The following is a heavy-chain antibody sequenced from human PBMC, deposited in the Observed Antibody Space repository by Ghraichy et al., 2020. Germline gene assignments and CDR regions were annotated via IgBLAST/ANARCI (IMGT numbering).Heavy chain of an antibody. CDR3: ARVPDFWSGYEQDDYYYYMDV. CDR1: GGSISSYY. J-gene: IGHJ6*03. Sequence: SETLSLTCTVAGGSISSYYWSWIRQPPGKGLEWIGYIYYSGSTNYNPSLKSRVTISVDTSKNQFSLKLSSVTAADTAVYYCARVPDFWSGYEQDDYYYYMDVWGKGTTVTVSS. V-gene: IGHV4-59*01. CDR2: IYYSGST. D-gene: IGHD3-3*01.